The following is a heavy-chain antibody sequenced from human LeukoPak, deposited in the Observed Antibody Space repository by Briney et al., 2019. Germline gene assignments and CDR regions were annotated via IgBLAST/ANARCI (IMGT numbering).Heavy chain of an antibody. J-gene: IGHJ4*01. CDR1: GFTFSFSA. V-gene: IGHV3-23*01. CDR2: IIGNGFST. D-gene: IGHD5-24*01. CDR3: AKGRRDGYNYPLFDH. Sequence: PGGSLRLSCAASGFTFSFSAMNWVRQAPGTGLEWVATIIGNGFSTYYADSVNGRFIISRDNPQNSRFLQMNSLRAEDTAIYYCAKGRRDGYNYPLFDHWGHGALVTVSS.